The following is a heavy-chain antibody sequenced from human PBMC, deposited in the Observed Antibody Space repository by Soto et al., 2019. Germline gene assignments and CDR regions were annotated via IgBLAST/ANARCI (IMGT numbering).Heavy chain of an antibody. D-gene: IGHD6-13*01. CDR2: IYPGDSDT. V-gene: IGHV5-51*01. J-gene: IGHJ6*02. Sequence: GESLKISCKASGYKFSTYWIGWVRQMPGKGLELMGIIYPGDSDTRYSPSFQGQVTISADKSISTAYLQWSSLKASDTAMYYCARTAAAGKYYYGIDVWGQGTTVPVSS. CDR3: ARTAAAGKYYYGIDV. CDR1: GYKFSTYW.